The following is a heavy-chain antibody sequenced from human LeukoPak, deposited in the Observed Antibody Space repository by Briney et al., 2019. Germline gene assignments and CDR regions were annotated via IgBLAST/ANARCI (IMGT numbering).Heavy chain of an antibody. V-gene: IGHV1-69*05. CDR2: IIPIFGTA. Sequence: ASVKVSCKASGGTFSSYAISWVRQAPGQGLEWMGRIIPIFGTANYAQKFQGRVTITTDESTSTAYMELSSLRSEDTAVYYCARGQDWAAAGTGYYLDYWGQGTLVTVSS. CDR1: GGTFSSYA. CDR3: ARGQDWAAAGTGYYLDY. J-gene: IGHJ4*02. D-gene: IGHD6-13*01.